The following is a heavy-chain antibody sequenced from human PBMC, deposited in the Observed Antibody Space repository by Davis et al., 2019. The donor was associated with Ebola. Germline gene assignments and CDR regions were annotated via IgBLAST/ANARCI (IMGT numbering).Heavy chain of an antibody. D-gene: IGHD1-26*01. CDR1: GYTLTELS. CDR2: FDPEDGET. V-gene: IGHV1-24*01. Sequence: ASVKVSCKVSGYTLTELSMHWVRQAPGKGLEWMGGFDPEDGETIYAQKFQGRVTMTRDTSTSTVYMELSSLRSEDTAVYYCARDGGGSYYAVLNFDYWGQGTLVTVSS. CDR3: ARDGGGSYYAVLNFDY. J-gene: IGHJ4*02.